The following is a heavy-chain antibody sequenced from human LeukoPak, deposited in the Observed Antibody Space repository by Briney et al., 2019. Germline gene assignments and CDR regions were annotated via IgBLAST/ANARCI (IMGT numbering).Heavy chain of an antibody. CDR3: ARDLHYGDILTGTLYNWFDP. Sequence: PGGSVRLSCAASGFTFSSYSMNWVRQAPGKGLEWVSSISSSSSYIYYADSVKGRFTISRDNAKNSLYLQMNSLRAEDTAVYYCARDLHYGDILTGTLYNWFDPWGQGTLVTVSS. CDR1: GFTFSSYS. J-gene: IGHJ5*02. D-gene: IGHD3-9*01. CDR2: ISSSSSYI. V-gene: IGHV3-21*01.